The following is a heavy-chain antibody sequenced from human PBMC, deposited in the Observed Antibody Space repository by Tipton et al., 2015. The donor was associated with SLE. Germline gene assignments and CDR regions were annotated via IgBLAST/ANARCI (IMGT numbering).Heavy chain of an antibody. CDR1: GVTFSSYW. V-gene: IGHV3-74*01. Sequence: SGVTFSSYWMHWVRQAPGKGLVWVSRINSDGSTTNYADSVKGRFTISRDNAKNTLYLQMNSLRAEDMAVYYCARESAHYYYMDVWGKGTSVTVSS. CDR2: INSDGSTT. J-gene: IGHJ6*03. CDR3: ARESAHYYYMDV.